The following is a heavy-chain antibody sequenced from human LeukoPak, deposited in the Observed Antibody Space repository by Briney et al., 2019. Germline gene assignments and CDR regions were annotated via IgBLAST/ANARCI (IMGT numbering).Heavy chain of an antibody. V-gene: IGHV1-24*01. J-gene: IGHJ4*02. CDR1: GYTLTELS. Sequence: ASVKVSCKVSGYTLTELSMHWVRQAPGKGLEWMGGFDPEDGETIYAQRFQGRVTMTEDTSTDTAYMELSSLRSEDTAVYYCATYLITMIVVDYYFDYWGQGTLVTVSS. CDR2: FDPEDGET. D-gene: IGHD3-22*01. CDR3: ATYLITMIVVDYYFDY.